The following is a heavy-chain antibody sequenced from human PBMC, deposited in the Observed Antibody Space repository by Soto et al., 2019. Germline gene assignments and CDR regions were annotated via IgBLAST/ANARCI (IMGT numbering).Heavy chain of an antibody. CDR3: ARLGPNYGGTHWFDP. CDR2: IYHSGST. CDR1: GSSISSGGYS. V-gene: IGHV4-30-2*01. J-gene: IGHJ5*02. D-gene: IGHD1-7*01. Sequence: SQTLLLTCAVSGSSISSGGYSWSWIRQPPGKGLGWIGYIYHSGSTYYNPSLKSRVTISVDRSKNQFSLKLSSVTAADTAVYYCARLGPNYGGTHWFDPWGQGTLVTVSS.